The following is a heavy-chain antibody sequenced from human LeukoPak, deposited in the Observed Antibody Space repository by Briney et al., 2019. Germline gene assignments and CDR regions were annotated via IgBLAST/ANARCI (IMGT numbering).Heavy chain of an antibody. CDR2: LLYDGSSK. D-gene: IGHD3-10*01. CDR3: ARGLYYYGSGSYSYYGMDV. V-gene: IGHV3-30-3*01. CDR1: GFTLSSNA. J-gene: IGHJ6*02. Sequence: PGGSLRLSCAGSGFTLSSNAMHWVRQAPGKGLEWGAVLLYDGSSKYYADSVKGRFTISRDNSKNTLYLQMNSLKAEDTAVFYCARGLYYYGSGSYSYYGMDVWGQGTTVTVSS.